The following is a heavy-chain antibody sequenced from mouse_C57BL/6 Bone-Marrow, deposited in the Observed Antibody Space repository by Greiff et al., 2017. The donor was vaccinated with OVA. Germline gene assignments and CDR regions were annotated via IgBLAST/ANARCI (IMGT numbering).Heavy chain of an antibody. CDR1: GYAFSSYW. Sequence: QVQLQQSGAELVKPGASVKISCKASGYAFSSYWMNWVKQRPGKGLEWIGQIYPGDGDTNYNGKFKGKATLTADKSSSTAYMQLSSLTSEDSAVYFCAREGLPYYFDYWGQGTTLTVSS. J-gene: IGHJ2*01. CDR3: AREGLPYYFDY. D-gene: IGHD2-4*01. V-gene: IGHV1-80*01. CDR2: IYPGDGDT.